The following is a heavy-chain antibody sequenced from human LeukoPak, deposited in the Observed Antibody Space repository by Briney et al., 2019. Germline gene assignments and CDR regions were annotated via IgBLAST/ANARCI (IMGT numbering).Heavy chain of an antibody. CDR3: TRVLDYYGSGSYSPPDY. V-gene: IGHV3-49*04. CDR2: IRSKAYGGTT. D-gene: IGHD3-10*01. CDR1: GFTFGDYA. Sequence: GGSLRLSCTASGFTFGDYAMSWVRQAPGKGLEWVGFIRSKAYGGTTEYAASVKGRFTISRDDSKSIAYPQMNSLKTEDTAVYYCTRVLDYYGSGSYSPPDYWGQGTLVTVSS. J-gene: IGHJ4*02.